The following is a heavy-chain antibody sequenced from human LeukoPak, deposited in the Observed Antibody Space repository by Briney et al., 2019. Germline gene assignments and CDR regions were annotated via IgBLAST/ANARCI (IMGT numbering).Heavy chain of an antibody. CDR1: GYTFTGYY. CDR3: ARDFVDTSDELELDFDY. Sequence: EASVKVSCKASGYTFTGYYMHWVRQAPGHGIEWMGWINPNSGGTNYAQKFQGRVTMTRDTSISTAYMELSRLRSDDTAVYYCARDFVDTSDELELDFDYWGQGTLVTVSS. V-gene: IGHV1-2*02. CDR2: INPNSGGT. J-gene: IGHJ4*02. D-gene: IGHD1-7*01.